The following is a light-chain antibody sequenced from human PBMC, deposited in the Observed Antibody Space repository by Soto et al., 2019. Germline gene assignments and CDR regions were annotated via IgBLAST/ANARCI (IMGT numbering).Light chain of an antibody. J-gene: IGKJ2*01. CDR3: QQYHSYSPYT. CDR2: DAS. CDR1: QSVTGW. V-gene: IGKV1-5*01. Sequence: DIQMTQSPSTLSASVRDRVTITCRASQSVTGWLAWYQQKPGEAPKLLIYDASTLASGVPSRFSGSGSVTQFTLTISSLQPDDSATYYCQQYHSYSPYTFGQGTKLEIK.